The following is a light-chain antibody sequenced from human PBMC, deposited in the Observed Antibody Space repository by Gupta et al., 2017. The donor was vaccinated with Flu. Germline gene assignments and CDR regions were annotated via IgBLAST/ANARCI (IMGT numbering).Light chain of an antibody. Sequence: VTLARAASNCCTSNQSVGYSDSNNYLAWYQQRPGQSPRRLIYRASTRESGVPDRFSGSGSGTDFTLKISRVEAEDVAVYYCKQCVRSPWTFGQGTKVEIK. CDR1: QSVGYSDSNNY. V-gene: IGKV2-30*01. CDR3: KQCVRSPWT. CDR2: RAS. J-gene: IGKJ1*01.